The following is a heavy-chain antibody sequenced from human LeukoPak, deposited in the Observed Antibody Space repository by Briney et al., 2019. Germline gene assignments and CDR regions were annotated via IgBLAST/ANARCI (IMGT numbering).Heavy chain of an antibody. CDR1: GYSISSGYY. Sequence: SETLSLTCTVSGYSISSGYYWGWIRQPPGKGLEWIGSIYHSGSTYYNPSLKSRVTISVDTSKNQFSLKLSSVTAADTAVYYCARGQGGSYWYYYYMDVWGKGTTVTVSS. CDR2: IYHSGST. V-gene: IGHV4-38-2*02. CDR3: ARGQGGSYWYYYYMDV. D-gene: IGHD1-26*01. J-gene: IGHJ6*03.